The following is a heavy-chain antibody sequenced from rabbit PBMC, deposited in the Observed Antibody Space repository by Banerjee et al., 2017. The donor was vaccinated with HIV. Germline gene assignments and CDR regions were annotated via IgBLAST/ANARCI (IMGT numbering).Heavy chain of an antibody. CDR3: ARDLAGVIGWNFNL. Sequence: QEQLVEYGGDLVQPEGSLTLTCKASGFDFSSSYWICWVRQAPGKGLELIACIYGGKSGTTWYASWAKGRFTISKTSSPTVTLQMTSLTAADTATYFCARDLAGVIGWNFNLWGQGTLVTVS. CDR1: GFDFSSSYW. D-gene: IGHD4-1*01. J-gene: IGHJ4*01. CDR2: IYGGKSGTT. V-gene: IGHV1S45*01.